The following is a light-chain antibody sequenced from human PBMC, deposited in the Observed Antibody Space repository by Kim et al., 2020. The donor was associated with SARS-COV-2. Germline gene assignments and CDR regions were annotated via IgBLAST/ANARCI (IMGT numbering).Light chain of an antibody. Sequence: SPGERATLSGRASQSVSNNFLAWYQQKSGQAPRLLIYGASSTATGIPDRFSGRGSGTDFTLTISRLEPEDFAVYYCQQYGSSPLTFGQGTKVDIK. CDR2: GAS. V-gene: IGKV3-20*01. CDR3: QQYGSSPLT. J-gene: IGKJ1*01. CDR1: QSVSNNF.